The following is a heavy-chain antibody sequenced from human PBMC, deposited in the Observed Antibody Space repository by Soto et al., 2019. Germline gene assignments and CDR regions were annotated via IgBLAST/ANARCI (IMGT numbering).Heavy chain of an antibody. J-gene: IGHJ6*02. V-gene: IGHV3-53*01. D-gene: IGHD2-2*01. CDR1: GFTVSSNY. Sequence: VGSLRLSCAASGFTVSSNYMSWVRQAPGKGLEWVSVIYSGGSTYYADSVKGRFTISRDNSKNTLYLQMNSLRAEDTAVYYCARAPCSSTSCRYYYGMDVWGQGTTVTVSS. CDR2: IYSGGST. CDR3: ARAPCSSTSCRYYYGMDV.